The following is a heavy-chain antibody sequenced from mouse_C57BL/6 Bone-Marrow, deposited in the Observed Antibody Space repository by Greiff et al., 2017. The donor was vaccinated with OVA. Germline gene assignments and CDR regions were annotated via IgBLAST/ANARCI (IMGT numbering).Heavy chain of an antibody. CDR2: ISYDGSN. V-gene: IGHV3-6*01. D-gene: IGHD2-3*01. Sequence: EVKLQESGPGLVKPSQSLSLTCSVTGYSITSGYYWNWIRQFPGNKLEWMGYISYDGSNNYNPSLKNRISITRDTSKNQFFLKLNSVTTEDTATYYCARRYDGYLYYFDYWGQGTTLTVSS. CDR3: ARRYDGYLYYFDY. J-gene: IGHJ2*01. CDR1: GYSITSGYY.